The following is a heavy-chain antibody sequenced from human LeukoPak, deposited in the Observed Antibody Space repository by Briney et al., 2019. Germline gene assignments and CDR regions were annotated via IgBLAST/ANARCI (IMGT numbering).Heavy chain of an antibody. D-gene: IGHD4-17*01. CDR2: ISSSSSYI. V-gene: IGHV3-21*01. Sequence: GGSLRLSCAASGFTFSSYSMNWVRQAPGKGLEWVSSISSSSSYIYYADSVKGRFTISRDNAKNSLYLQMNSLRAEDTAVYYCARDLNYGDPTGAYWGQGTLVTVSS. J-gene: IGHJ4*02. CDR1: GFTFSSYS. CDR3: ARDLNYGDPTGAY.